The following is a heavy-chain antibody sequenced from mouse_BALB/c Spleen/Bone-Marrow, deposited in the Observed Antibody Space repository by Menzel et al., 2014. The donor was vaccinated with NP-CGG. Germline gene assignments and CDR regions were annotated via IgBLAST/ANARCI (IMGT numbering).Heavy chain of an antibody. CDR2: ISNGGDNT. V-gene: IGHV5-12-2*01. D-gene: IGHD2-14*01. CDR3: VRHWYDGYYFDY. Sequence: DVHLVESGGGLVQPGGSLKLSCAASGFTFSSYIMSWVRQTPEKRLEWVAYISNGGDNTYYPDTVKGRFIISRDNAKNTLCLQMSSLKSEDTAMYYCVRHWYDGYYFDYWGQGTTLTVSS. CDR1: GFTFSSYI. J-gene: IGHJ2*01.